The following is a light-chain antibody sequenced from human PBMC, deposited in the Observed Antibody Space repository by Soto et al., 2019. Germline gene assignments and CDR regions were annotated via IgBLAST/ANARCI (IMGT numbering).Light chain of an antibody. CDR3: SSCSTTTFEVL. CDR2: EVT. J-gene: IGLJ2*01. V-gene: IGLV2-14*01. CDR1: GSDVGGNFY. Sequence: QSVLTQPASVSGSPGQSITISCTGTGSDVGGNFYVSWYQQHPGKAPKLIIREVTNRPSGVSSRFSGSRSGNTASLTISGLQAEDEADYYCSSCSTTTFEVLFGGGTKVTVL.